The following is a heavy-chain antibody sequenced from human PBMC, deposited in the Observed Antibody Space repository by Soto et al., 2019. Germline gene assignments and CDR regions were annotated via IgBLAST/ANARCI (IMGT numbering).Heavy chain of an antibody. D-gene: IGHD3-16*02. CDR3: VRGHVRGNDRHVDY. V-gene: IGHV3-74*01. CDR2: IIGDGNEI. Sequence: EVQLAESGGGLVQPGGSLRLSCAASGFTFSSHWMHWVRQAPGKGLVWVSRIIGDGNEITYADSVKGRFTISRDNAKNTVRLQMNSLRAEDTAVYYCVRGHVRGNDRHVDYWGQGTLVTVSS. CDR1: GFTFSSHW. J-gene: IGHJ4*02.